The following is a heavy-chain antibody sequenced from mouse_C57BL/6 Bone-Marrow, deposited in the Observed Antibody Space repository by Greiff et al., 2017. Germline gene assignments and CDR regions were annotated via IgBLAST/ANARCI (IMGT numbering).Heavy chain of an antibody. CDR3: VRPGSLYAMDY. V-gene: IGHV10-1*01. D-gene: IGHD1-1*01. J-gene: IGHJ4*01. CDR2: IRSKSNNYAT. CDR1: GFSFNTYA. Sequence: EVQRVESGGGLVQPKGSLKLSCAASGFSFNTYAMNWVRQAPGKGLEWVARIRSKSNNYATYYADSVKDRFTISRDDSESMLYLQMNNLKTEDTAMYYCVRPGSLYAMDYWGQGTSVTVSS.